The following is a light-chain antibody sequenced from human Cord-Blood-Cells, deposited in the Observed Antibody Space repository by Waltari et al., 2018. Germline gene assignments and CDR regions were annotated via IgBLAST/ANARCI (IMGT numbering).Light chain of an antibody. CDR1: QSVSSY. J-gene: IGKJ5*01. CDR2: DAS. V-gene: IGKV3-11*01. Sequence: DIVLTQSPATLSLSPGARATLSCRARQSVSSYLAWYQQKPGQAPRLLIYDASNRATGIPARFSGSGSGTDFTLTISSLEPEDFAVYYCQQRSNWPITFGQGTRLEIK. CDR3: QQRSNWPIT.